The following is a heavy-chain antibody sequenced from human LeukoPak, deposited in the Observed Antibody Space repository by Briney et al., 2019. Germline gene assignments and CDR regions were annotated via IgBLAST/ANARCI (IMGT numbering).Heavy chain of an antibody. Sequence: PGGSLRLSCAASGFTFSSYAMSWVRQAPGKGLEWVSAISSSGGSTYYADSVKGRFTISRDNSKNTLYLQMSSLGAEDTAVYYCAKDPVGATGAWGQGTLVTVSS. J-gene: IGHJ5*02. V-gene: IGHV3-23*01. CDR3: AKDPVGATGA. CDR2: ISSSGGST. CDR1: GFTFSSYA. D-gene: IGHD1-26*01.